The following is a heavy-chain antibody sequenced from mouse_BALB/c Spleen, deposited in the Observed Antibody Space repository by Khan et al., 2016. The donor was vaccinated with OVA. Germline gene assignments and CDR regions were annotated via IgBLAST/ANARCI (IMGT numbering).Heavy chain of an antibody. V-gene: IGHV5-6*01. CDR3: ARLAYYYNSEGFAY. J-gene: IGHJ3*01. Sequence: EVLLVESGGDFVRPGGSLKLSCAASGFTFSTYGMSWVRQTPDKRLEWVATITTGGAYTYYPDTVKGRITISRDNAKNTLYLQLSSLMSEDTAIYYCARLAYYYNSEGFAYWGRGTLVTVAA. CDR2: ITTGGAYT. D-gene: IGHD1-1*01. CDR1: GFTFSTYG.